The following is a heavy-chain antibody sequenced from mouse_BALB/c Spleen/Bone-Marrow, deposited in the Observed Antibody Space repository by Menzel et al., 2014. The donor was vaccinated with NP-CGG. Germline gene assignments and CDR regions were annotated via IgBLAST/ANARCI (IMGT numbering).Heavy chain of an antibody. CDR3: AISVSLRAMDY. V-gene: IGHV1-39*01. J-gene: IGHJ4*01. D-gene: IGHD1-1*01. Sequence: VQLQQSGPELEKPGASVKISCKASGYSFTGYNMNWVEQSNGKSLEWIGDIDPYYGGTSHNQKLKDKATLTVDKSSSTAYMQLKSLTSEDSAVYYCAISVSLRAMDYWGQGTSVTVSS. CDR1: GYSFTGYN. CDR2: IDPYYGGT.